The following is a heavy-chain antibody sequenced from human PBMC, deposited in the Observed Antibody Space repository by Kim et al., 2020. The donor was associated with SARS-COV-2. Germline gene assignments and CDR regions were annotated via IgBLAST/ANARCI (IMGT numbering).Heavy chain of an antibody. J-gene: IGHJ4*02. Sequence: SETLSLTCTVSGGSISSGDYYWSWIRQPPGKGLEWIGYIYYSGSTYYNPSLKSRVTISVDTSKNQFSLKLSSVTAADTAVYYCARLLWFGEPGPFDYWGQGTLVTVSS. CDR3: ARLLWFGEPGPFDY. CDR1: GGSISSGDYY. V-gene: IGHV4-30-4*01. CDR2: IYYSGST. D-gene: IGHD3-10*01.